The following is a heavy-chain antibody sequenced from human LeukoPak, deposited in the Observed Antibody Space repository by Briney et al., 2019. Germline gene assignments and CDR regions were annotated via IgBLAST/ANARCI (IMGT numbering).Heavy chain of an antibody. D-gene: IGHD1-1*01. CDR1: GGSFSGYY. CDR3: ARGGRKRTVPQPVDY. V-gene: IGHV4-34*01. Sequence: SETMSLTCAVYGGSFSGYYWSWIRQPPGKGLEWIGEINHSGSTNYNTSLKSRVTISVDTSKNQFSLKLSSVTAADTAVYYCARGGRKRTVPQPVDYWGQGTLVTVSS. CDR2: INHSGST. J-gene: IGHJ4*02.